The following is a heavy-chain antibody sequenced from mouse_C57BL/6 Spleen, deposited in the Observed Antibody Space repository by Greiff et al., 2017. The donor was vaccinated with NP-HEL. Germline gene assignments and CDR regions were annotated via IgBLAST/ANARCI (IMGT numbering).Heavy chain of an antibody. Sequence: VQLQQPGAELVRPGSSVKLSCKASGYTFTSYWMHWVKQRPIQGLEWIGNIDPSDSETHYNQKFKDKATLTVDKSSSTAYMQLSSLTSEDSAVYYCARTPSYVWYFDVWGTGTTVTVSS. V-gene: IGHV1-52*01. D-gene: IGHD2-12*01. J-gene: IGHJ1*03. CDR3: ARTPSYVWYFDV. CDR1: GYTFTSYW. CDR2: IDPSDSET.